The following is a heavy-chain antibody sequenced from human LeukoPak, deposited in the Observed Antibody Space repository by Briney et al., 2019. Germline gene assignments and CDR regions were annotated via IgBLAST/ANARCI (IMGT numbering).Heavy chain of an antibody. V-gene: IGHV3-7*01. D-gene: IGHD4-17*01. CDR2: IKQDGGQI. CDR1: EFTFNSYW. Sequence: PGGSLRLSCAASEFTFNSYWMSWVRQAPGKGLEWVANIKQDGGQIYYLDSVKGRFTVSRDNAKNPLYLQMNSLRAVDTAVYYCARLGARQMLEYWGQGTLVTVSS. CDR3: ARLGARQMLEY. J-gene: IGHJ4*02.